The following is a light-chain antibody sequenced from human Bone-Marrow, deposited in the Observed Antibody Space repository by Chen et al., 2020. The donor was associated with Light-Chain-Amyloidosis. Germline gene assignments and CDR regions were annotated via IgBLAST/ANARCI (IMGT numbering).Light chain of an antibody. CDR1: SSDVGGDNH. CDR3: RSYTITNTLV. J-gene: IGLJ1*01. CDR2: EVT. Sequence: QSALTQPASVSGSPGQSITISCTGTSSDVGGDNHVSWYQQHPDKAPKLRIYEVTNRPSWVPDRFSRSKSDNTATLTISGLQTEDEADYFCRSYTITNTLVFGSGTRVTVL. V-gene: IGLV2-14*01.